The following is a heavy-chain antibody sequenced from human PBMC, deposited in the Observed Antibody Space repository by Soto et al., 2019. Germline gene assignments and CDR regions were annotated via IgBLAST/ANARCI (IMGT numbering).Heavy chain of an antibody. CDR2: IYYSGST. CDR3: ARLEGTGLSQIDY. V-gene: IGHV4-59*01. D-gene: IGHD3-9*01. Sequence: SETLSLTCTVSGGSISSYYWSWIRQPPGKGLEWIGYIYYSGSTNYNPSLKSRVTISVDTSKNQFSLKLSSVTAADTAVYYCARLEGTGLSQIDYWGHGTLVTVSS. CDR1: GGSISSYY. J-gene: IGHJ4*01.